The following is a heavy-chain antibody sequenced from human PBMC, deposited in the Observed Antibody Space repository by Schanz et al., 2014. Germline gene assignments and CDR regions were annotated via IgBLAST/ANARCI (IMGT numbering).Heavy chain of an antibody. Sequence: VQLVDSGGGLVQPGGSLRLSCGASGFTFSAHAMSWVRQAPGKGPEWFSAISGSGRDTYYAASVKGRFTISRDNSKNTLYLQMNSLRAEDTAIYYCAKYRYSVFDFDYWGQGTLVTVSS. CDR1: GFTFSAHA. J-gene: IGHJ4*02. V-gene: IGHV3-23*04. D-gene: IGHD3-16*02. CDR2: ISGSGRDT. CDR3: AKYRYSVFDFDY.